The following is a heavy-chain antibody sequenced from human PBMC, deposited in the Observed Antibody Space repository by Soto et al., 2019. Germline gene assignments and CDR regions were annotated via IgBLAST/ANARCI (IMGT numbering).Heavy chain of an antibody. Sequence: GGSLRLSCAASGFTFSNHEMNWVRQAPGKGLEWISYIRSSGNSIFYEDAVKGRVTISSDNAKNSLHPQMHSLRFESAAVYDCASSATGDWGQGTPVTVSS. CDR1: GFTFSNHE. V-gene: IGHV3-48*03. CDR2: IRSSGNSI. CDR3: ASSATGD. J-gene: IGHJ1*01.